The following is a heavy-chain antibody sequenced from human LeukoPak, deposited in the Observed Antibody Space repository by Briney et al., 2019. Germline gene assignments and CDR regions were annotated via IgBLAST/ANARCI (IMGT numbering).Heavy chain of an antibody. Sequence: GGSLRLSCAASGFTVSSNYMSWVRQAPGKGLEWVSVIYSGGSTYYADSVKGRFTISRDNAKNSLYLQMNSLRAEDTALYHCARVSSSGRGYYYMDVWGKGTTVTVSS. D-gene: IGHD1-14*01. CDR2: IYSGGST. CDR3: ARVSSSGRGYYYMDV. V-gene: IGHV3-66*01. CDR1: GFTVSSNY. J-gene: IGHJ6*03.